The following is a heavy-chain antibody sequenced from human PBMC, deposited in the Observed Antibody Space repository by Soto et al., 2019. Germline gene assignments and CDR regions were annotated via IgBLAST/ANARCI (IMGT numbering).Heavy chain of an antibody. CDR1: GGSISSYY. D-gene: IGHD1-1*01. V-gene: IGHV4-59*08. J-gene: IGHJ4*02. CDR2: IYYSGST. Sequence: QVQLQESGPGLVKPSETLSLTCTVSGGSISSYYWSWIRQPPGKGLEWIGYIYYSGSTNYNPSLNSRVTISVDTSKNHFSLKMSSVTAADTAVYYCARRYGYSFDYWGQGTLVTVSS. CDR3: ARRYGYSFDY.